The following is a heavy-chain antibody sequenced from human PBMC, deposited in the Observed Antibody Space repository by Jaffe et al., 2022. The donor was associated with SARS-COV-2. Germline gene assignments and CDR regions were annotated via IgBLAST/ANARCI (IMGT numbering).Heavy chain of an antibody. D-gene: IGHD2-2*03. Sequence: EVQLVESGGGLVQPGGSLRLSCAASGFTFSTYAMSWVRQAPGRGLEWVSYISGRTRTVYYADSVKGRFTISRDNAKNSLNLQMNSLRAEDTAVYYCARDALDKDVADYWGQGTLVTVSS. CDR1: GFTFSTYA. CDR2: ISGRTRTV. V-gene: IGHV3-48*01. J-gene: IGHJ4*02. CDR3: ARDALDKDVADY.